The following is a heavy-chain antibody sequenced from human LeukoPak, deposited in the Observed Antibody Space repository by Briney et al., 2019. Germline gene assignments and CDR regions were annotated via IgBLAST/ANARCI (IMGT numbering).Heavy chain of an antibody. V-gene: IGHV1-69*13. CDR3: ARDKGYCTNGVCYDWFDP. J-gene: IGHJ5*02. CDR2: IIPIFGTA. Sequence: GASVEVSCKASGGTFSSYAISWVRQAPGQGLEWMGGIIPIFGTANYAQKFQGRVTITADESTSTAYMELSSLRSEDTAVYYCARDKGYCTNGVCYDWFDPWGQGTLVTVSS. CDR1: GGTFSSYA. D-gene: IGHD2-8*01.